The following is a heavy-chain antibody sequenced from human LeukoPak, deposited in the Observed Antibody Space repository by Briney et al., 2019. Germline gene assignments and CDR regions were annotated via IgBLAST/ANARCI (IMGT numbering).Heavy chain of an antibody. J-gene: IGHJ6*03. CDR2: ISGSGGST. Sequence: PGGSLRLSCAASGFTFSSYGMSWVRQAPGKGLEWVSAISGSGGSTYYADSVKGRFTISRDNSKNTLYLQMNSLRAEAPAVHYCAKNYVRGVISYYYYYMAVWGKGTTVTISS. V-gene: IGHV3-23*01. CDR3: AKNYVRGVISYYYYYMAV. CDR1: GFTFSSYG. D-gene: IGHD3-10*02.